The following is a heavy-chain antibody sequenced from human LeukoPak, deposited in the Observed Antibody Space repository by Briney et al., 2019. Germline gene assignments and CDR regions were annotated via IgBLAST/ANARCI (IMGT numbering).Heavy chain of an antibody. D-gene: IGHD2-2*01. CDR3: ARIILAYCTSAGCLEFYGMDV. Sequence: SETLSLTCSVSGGSIRSYYWTWIRQPPGKGLEWIGYIYYSGSTNYNPSLKSRVTISADTSKNQLSLKLRSVTAADTAVYYCARIILAYCTSAGCLEFYGMDVWGQGTTVTVSS. V-gene: IGHV4-59*01. J-gene: IGHJ6*02. CDR1: GGSIRSYY. CDR2: IYYSGST.